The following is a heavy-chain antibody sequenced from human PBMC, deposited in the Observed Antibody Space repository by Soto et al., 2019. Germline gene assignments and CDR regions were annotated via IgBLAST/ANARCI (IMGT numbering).Heavy chain of an antibody. CDR1: GYTFTSYG. D-gene: IGHD2-15*01. V-gene: IGHV1-18*04. Sequence: QVPLVQSGAEVKKPGASVKVSCKASGYTFTSYGISWVRQAPGQGLDWMGWISAYNGNTKYAQHLQGRVTMTTDTYTNTAYNELRSLRSDDKAMYYCARYSAGSYNTYYFYNGMDVWGQGTTVSVSS. CDR2: ISAYNGNT. CDR3: ARYSAGSYNTYYFYNGMDV. J-gene: IGHJ6*02.